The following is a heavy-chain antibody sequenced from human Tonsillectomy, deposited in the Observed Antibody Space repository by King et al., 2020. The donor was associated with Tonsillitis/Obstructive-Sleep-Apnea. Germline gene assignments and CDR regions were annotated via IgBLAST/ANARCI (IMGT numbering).Heavy chain of an antibody. V-gene: IGHV2-26*01. CDR2: IFSNDEK. CDR3: ARQEYCSSTSCYPDAFDI. CDR1: GFSLSNARMG. J-gene: IGHJ3*02. Sequence: VTLKESGPVLVKPTETLTLTCTVSGFSLSNARMGGSWIRQPPGKALEWLAHIFSNDEKSYSTSLKSRLTISKDTSKSQVVITMTNMDPVDTATYYCARQEYCSSTSCYPDAFDIWGQGTLVTVSS. D-gene: IGHD2-2*01.